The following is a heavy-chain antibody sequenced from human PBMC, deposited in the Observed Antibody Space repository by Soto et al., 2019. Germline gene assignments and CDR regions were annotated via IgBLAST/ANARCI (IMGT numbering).Heavy chain of an antibody. CDR3: AHSRKESVVVPDALQVVYNWFDP. D-gene: IGHD2-2*02. Sequence: QITLKESGPTLVKPTQTLTLTCTFSGFSLSTSGVGVGWIRQPPGKALEWLALIYWNYDKRYSPSLKSRLTITKDISKRQVVLPMTNMDPVDTATYYCAHSRKESVVVPDALQVVYNWFDPWGQGTLVNVSS. CDR1: GFSLSTSGVG. V-gene: IGHV2-5*01. CDR2: IYWNYDK. J-gene: IGHJ5*02.